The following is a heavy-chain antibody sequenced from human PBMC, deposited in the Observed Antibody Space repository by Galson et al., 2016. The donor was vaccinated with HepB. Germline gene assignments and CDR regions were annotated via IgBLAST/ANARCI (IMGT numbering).Heavy chain of an antibody. CDR2: IWYDGSNK. Sequence: SLRLSCAASGFTFSSYGMHWVRQAPGKGLEWVAVIWYDGSNKYYADSVKGRFTISRDNSKNTLYLQMNSLRAEDTAVYYCARDNYYYGMDAWGQGTLVPVSS. CDR3: ARDNYYYGMDA. V-gene: IGHV3-33*01. CDR1: GFTFSSYG. J-gene: IGHJ6*02.